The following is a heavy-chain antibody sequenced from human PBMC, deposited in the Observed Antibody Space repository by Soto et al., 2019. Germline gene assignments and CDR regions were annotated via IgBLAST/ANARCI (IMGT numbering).Heavy chain of an antibody. V-gene: IGHV3-73*02. J-gene: IGHJ4*02. CDR1: GFAFSDSASGFAFSDSA. CDR3: TSXXXXTXXDPLDX. CDR2: IRGKRGNDGT. Sequence: EVQLVESGGGLVKPGGSLKLSCAASGFAFSDSASGFAFSDSAIHWVRQASGKGLEWIGRIRGKRGNDGTAYAASVKGRFTISRDDSKTTTYLQXNSXKXEDXXVYYXTSXXXXTXXDPLDXWGQGTLVTVSS.